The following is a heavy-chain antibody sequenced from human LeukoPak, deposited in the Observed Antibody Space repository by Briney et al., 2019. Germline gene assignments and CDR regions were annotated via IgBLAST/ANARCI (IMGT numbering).Heavy chain of an antibody. CDR3: ARGGRITIFGVVIKHYFDY. J-gene: IGHJ4*02. CDR1: GYTFTSYD. CDR2: MNPNSGNT. V-gene: IGHV1-8*03. Sequence: ASMKVSCKASGYTFTSYDINWVRLATGQGLEWMGWMNPNSGNTGYAQKFQGRVTITRNTSISTAYMELSSLRSEDTAVYYCARGGRITIFGVVIKHYFDYWGQGTLVTVSS. D-gene: IGHD3-3*01.